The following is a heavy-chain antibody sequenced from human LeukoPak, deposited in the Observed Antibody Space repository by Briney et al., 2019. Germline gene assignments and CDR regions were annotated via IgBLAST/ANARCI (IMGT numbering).Heavy chain of an antibody. D-gene: IGHD4-23*01. CDR1: GGTFSSYT. Sequence: ASVKVSCKASGGTFSSYTISWVRQAPGQGLEWMGRIIPIFGIANYAQKFQGRVTITADKSTSTAYMELSSLRSEDTAVYYCARDYGGNARLDPWGQGTLVTVSS. CDR2: IIPIFGIA. J-gene: IGHJ5*02. CDR3: ARDYGGNARLDP. V-gene: IGHV1-69*04.